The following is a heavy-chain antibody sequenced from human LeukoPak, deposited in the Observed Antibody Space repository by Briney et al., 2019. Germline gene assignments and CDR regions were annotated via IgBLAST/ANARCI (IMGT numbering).Heavy chain of an antibody. J-gene: IGHJ1*01. Sequence: PGGSLRLSCAASGFTFSSYSMNWVRQAPGKGLEWVSSISSSSSYIYYADSVKGRFTISRDNAKNSLYLQMNSLRAEDTAVYYCASTAEWELLSCFQHWGQGTLVTVSS. D-gene: IGHD1-26*01. CDR1: GFTFSSYS. CDR2: ISSSSSYI. V-gene: IGHV3-21*01. CDR3: ASTAEWELLSCFQH.